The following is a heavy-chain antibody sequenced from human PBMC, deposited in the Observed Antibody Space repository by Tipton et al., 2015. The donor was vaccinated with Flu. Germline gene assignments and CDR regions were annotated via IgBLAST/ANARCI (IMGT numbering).Heavy chain of an antibody. J-gene: IGHJ6*02. CDR2: IYTSGST. V-gene: IGHV4-4*07. CDR1: GGSISSYY. CDR3: AREGSSWYRHWYYGMDV. D-gene: IGHD6-13*01. Sequence: TLSLTCTVSGGSISSYYWSWIRQPAGKGLEWIGRIYTSGSTNYNPSLKSRVTMSVDTSKNQFSLKLSSVTAADTAAYYCAREGSSWYRHWYYGMDVWGQGTTVTVSS.